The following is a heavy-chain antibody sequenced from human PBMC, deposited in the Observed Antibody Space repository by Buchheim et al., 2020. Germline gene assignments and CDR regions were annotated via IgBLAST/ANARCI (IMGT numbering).Heavy chain of an antibody. Sequence: QVQLVESGRGLVRPGGSLRLSCAASGFTFNDYYMTWIRQAPGKGLEWISYIGSSGSPIYYTDSVKGRFTISRDNAKKSVFLQMNSLRAEDTAVYFCAGGTGWITDKWGQGTL. D-gene: IGHD6-19*01. V-gene: IGHV3-11*01. J-gene: IGHJ4*02. CDR3: AGGTGWITDK. CDR1: GFTFNDYY. CDR2: IGSSGSPI.